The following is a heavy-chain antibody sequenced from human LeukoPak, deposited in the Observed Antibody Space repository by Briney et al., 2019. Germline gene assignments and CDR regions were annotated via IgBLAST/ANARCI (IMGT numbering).Heavy chain of an antibody. D-gene: IGHD3-10*01. V-gene: IGHV3-66*01. CDR1: GFTVSRNY. Sequence: GGCLRLSCAASGFTVSRNYMTWVRQAPGKGLEWVSGIHCDGDTYYAESVKGRFTISRDNSKNPLYLQMYSLRAEDTAVYYCTRDRIRFGESPQDVFDIWGQGTLVTVSS. J-gene: IGHJ3*02. CDR3: TRDRIRFGESPQDVFDI. CDR2: IHCDGDT.